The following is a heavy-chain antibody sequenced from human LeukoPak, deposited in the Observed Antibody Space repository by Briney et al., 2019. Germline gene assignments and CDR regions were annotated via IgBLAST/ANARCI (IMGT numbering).Heavy chain of an antibody. V-gene: IGHV4-59*08. CDR3: ARHSSSWYVDY. J-gene: IGHJ4*02. Sequence: SETLSLTYTVSGGSISSNYWSWIRQPPGKGLEWIGYIYYSGSTNYNPSLKSRVTISVDTSKNQFSLKLSSVTAADTAVYYCARHSSSWYVDYWGQGTLVTVSS. CDR2: IYYSGST. D-gene: IGHD6-13*01. CDR1: GGSISSNY.